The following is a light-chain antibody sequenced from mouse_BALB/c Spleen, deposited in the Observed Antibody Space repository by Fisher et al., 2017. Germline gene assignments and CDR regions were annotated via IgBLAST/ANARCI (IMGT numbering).Light chain of an antibody. V-gene: IGKV4-59*01. CDR1: SSVSY. CDR3: QQYHNYPRT. J-gene: IGKJ1*01. CDR2: DTS. Sequence: IVLTQTPAIMSASLGEKVTMSCRASSSVSYMYWYQQKSGTSPKRWIYDTSKLASGVPARFSGSRSGTSYSLTISSMEAEDAATYYCQQYHNYPRTFGGGTKLEIK.